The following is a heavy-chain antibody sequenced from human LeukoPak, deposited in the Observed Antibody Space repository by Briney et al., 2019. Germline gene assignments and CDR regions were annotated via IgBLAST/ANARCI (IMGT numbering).Heavy chain of an antibody. CDR3: ARQRCSGNMCYRVDQLYYMDV. Sequence: PSESLSLTCAVYGGSFSGYYWSWIRQPPGKGLECSGEINHSGTTNYNPSLKSRVTISVDTSKNQFSLKLSSVTAADTGVYYCARQRCSGNMCYRVDQLYYMDVWGKGTTVTVSS. J-gene: IGHJ6*03. D-gene: IGHD2-15*01. CDR2: INHSGTT. CDR1: GGSFSGYY. V-gene: IGHV4-34*01.